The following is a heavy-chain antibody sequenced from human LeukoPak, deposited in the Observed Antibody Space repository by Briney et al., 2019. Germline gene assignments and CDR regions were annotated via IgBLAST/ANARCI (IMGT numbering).Heavy chain of an antibody. V-gene: IGHV4-4*07. Sequence: SETLSLTCTVSGGSISSYYWSWIRQPAGKGLEWIGRIYTSGSTNYNPSLKSRVTMSVDTSKNQFSLKLSSVTAADTAVYYCARGPRSGWYRPLYYYYGMDVWGQGTTVTVSS. CDR3: ARGPRSGWYRPLYYYYGMDV. J-gene: IGHJ6*02. CDR2: IYTSGST. D-gene: IGHD6-19*01. CDR1: GGSISSYY.